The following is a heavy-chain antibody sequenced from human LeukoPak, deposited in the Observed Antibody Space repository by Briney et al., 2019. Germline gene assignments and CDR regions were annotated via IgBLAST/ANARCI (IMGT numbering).Heavy chain of an antibody. D-gene: IGHD3-3*01. J-gene: IGHJ5*02. CDR1: GGSISSSRYY. CDR3: ARGLIFGVVIDWFDP. CDR2: IYYSGST. V-gene: IGHV4-39*07. Sequence: SETLSLTCTVSGGSISSSRYYWGWIRQPPGKGLEWIGSIYYSGSTYYNPSLKSRVTISVDTSKNQFSLKLSSVTAADTAVYYCARGLIFGVVIDWFDPWGQGTLVTVSS.